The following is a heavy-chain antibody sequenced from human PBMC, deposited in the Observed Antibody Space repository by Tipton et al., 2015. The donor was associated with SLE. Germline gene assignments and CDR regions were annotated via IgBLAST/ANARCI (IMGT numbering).Heavy chain of an antibody. CDR3: AKEWQWLARYYGMDV. V-gene: IGHV3-15*01. J-gene: IGHJ6*02. CDR2: IKSNTDGATT. CDR1: GFFFSDAW. D-gene: IGHD6-19*01. Sequence: SLRLSCAASGFFFSDAWMAWVRRAPGKGLEWVGRIKSNTDGATTDYAAPVQGRFTISRDDSKNTLYLQMNSLKDEDSAVYYCAKEWQWLARYYGMDVWGQGTTVTVSS.